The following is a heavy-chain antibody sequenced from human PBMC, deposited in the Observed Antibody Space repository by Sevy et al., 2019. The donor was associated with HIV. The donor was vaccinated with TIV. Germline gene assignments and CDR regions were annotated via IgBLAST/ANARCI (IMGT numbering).Heavy chain of an antibody. Sequence: GGSLRLSCVASGFTFSDSWMTWVRQAPGKGLERIDFINEDGSRLGYVDSVRGRFTISRENTKNSLYLQMNSLRAEDTAVYFCARDRAYSALDYWGQGTLVTVSS. D-gene: IGHD5-18*01. CDR3: ARDRAYSALDY. CDR2: INEDGSRL. CDR1: GFTFSDSW. J-gene: IGHJ4*02. V-gene: IGHV3-7*01.